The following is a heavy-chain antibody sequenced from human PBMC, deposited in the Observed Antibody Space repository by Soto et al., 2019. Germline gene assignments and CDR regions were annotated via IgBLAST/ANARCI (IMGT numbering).Heavy chain of an antibody. CDR1: GFTFSSYS. Sequence: PGGSLRLSCAASGFTFSSYSMNWVRQAPGKGLEWVSYISSSSTIYYADSVKGRFTISRDNAKNSLYLQMNSLRDEDTAVYYCARVIMDVWGQGSTVIVSS. CDR3: ARVIMDV. V-gene: IGHV3-48*02. J-gene: IGHJ6*02. CDR2: ISSSSTI.